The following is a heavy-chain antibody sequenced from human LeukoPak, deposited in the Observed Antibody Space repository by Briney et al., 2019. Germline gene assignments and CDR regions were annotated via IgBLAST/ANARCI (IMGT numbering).Heavy chain of an antibody. D-gene: IGHD3-10*01. CDR2: ISYDGSNK. CDR1: GFTFDDYA. Sequence: PGGSLRLSCAASGFTFDDYAMHWVRQAPGKGLEWVAVISYDGSNKYYADSVKGRFTISRDNSKNTLYLQMNSLRAEDTAVYYCAKDSWPADSGSGSYYNEIDYWGQGTLVTVSS. CDR3: AKDSWPADSGSGSYYNEIDY. J-gene: IGHJ4*02. V-gene: IGHV3-30*18.